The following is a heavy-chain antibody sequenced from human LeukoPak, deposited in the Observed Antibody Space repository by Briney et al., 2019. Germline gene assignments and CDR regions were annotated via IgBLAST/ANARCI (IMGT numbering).Heavy chain of an antibody. Sequence: SETLSLTCTVSGGSISSGDYYWSWIRQPPGKGLEWIGYIYYSGSTYYNPSLKSRVTISVDTSKNQFSLKLSSVTAADTAEYYCARDLLNEGNHLDYWGQGTLVTVSS. CDR1: GGSISSGDYY. J-gene: IGHJ4*02. V-gene: IGHV4-30-4*01. D-gene: IGHD4-23*01. CDR3: ARDLLNEGNHLDY. CDR2: IYYSGST.